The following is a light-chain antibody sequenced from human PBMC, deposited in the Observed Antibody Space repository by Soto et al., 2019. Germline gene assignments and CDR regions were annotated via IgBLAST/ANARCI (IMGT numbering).Light chain of an antibody. J-gene: IGLJ2*01. CDR3: CSYAGSSTYVV. Sequence: QSALTQPASVSGSPGQSITISCTGTSSDVGYYNLVSWYQQHPGKAPKLMICEGSKRPSGVSNRFSGSKSGNTASLTISGLQAEDEADYYCCSYAGSSTYVVFGGGTKLTVL. CDR1: SSDVGYYNL. V-gene: IGLV2-23*01. CDR2: EGS.